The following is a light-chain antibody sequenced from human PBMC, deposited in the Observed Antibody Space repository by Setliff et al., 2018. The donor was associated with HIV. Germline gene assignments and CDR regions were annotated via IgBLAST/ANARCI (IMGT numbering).Light chain of an antibody. J-gene: IGLJ1*01. CDR3: SSYTISSTLV. CDR2: EVS. Sequence: QSVLTQPASASGSPGQSITISCTGTSSDVGGYKYVSWYQQHPGEVPKLMIYEVSYRPSGVSDRFSGSKSGNTASLTISGLQTEDEADYYCSSYTISSTLVFGTGTKVTV. CDR1: SSDVGGYKY. V-gene: IGLV2-14*01.